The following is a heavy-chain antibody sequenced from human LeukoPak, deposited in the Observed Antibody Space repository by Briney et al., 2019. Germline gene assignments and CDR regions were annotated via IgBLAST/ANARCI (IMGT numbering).Heavy chain of an antibody. Sequence: ASVKVSCKASAYTFTGYYIHWVRQAPGQGLEWMGWINPNSGGTNYAQNFQGRVTMTRDMSITTAYMELGRLRSDDTAVCYCARVGGYDYDSSGYNGLNYWGQGTLVTVSS. D-gene: IGHD3-22*01. CDR1: AYTFTGYY. J-gene: IGHJ4*02. V-gene: IGHV1-2*02. CDR2: INPNSGGT. CDR3: ARVGGYDYDSSGYNGLNY.